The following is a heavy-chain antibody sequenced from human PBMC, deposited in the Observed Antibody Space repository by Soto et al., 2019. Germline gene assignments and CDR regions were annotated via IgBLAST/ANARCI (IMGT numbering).Heavy chain of an antibody. V-gene: IGHV1-2*02. CDR1: GYTFTAFY. CDR2: INPNSDAT. CDR3: ENDLVVVVAATAEGMDV. D-gene: IGHD2-15*01. J-gene: IGHJ6*02. Sequence: ASVKVSCKTSGYTFTAFYMHWVRQAPGQGLEWMGWINPNSDATNYAQKFQGRVTMTRDTSISTAYMELSRLRSDDTAVYYCENDLVVVVAATAEGMDVWGQGTTVTVSS.